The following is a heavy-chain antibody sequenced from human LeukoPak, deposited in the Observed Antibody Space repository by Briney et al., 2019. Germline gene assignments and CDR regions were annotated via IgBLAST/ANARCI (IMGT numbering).Heavy chain of an antibody. V-gene: IGHV4-61*02. CDR3: ARGLTWFDP. Sequence: SQTLSLTCTVSGGSISSGSYYWSWIRQPAGKGLEWIGRIYTSGSTNYNPSLKSRVTISVDTSKNQFSLKLTSVTAADTAVYYCARGLTWFDPWGQGTLVTVSS. CDR1: GGSISSGSYY. D-gene: IGHD3-16*01. J-gene: IGHJ5*02. CDR2: IYTSGST.